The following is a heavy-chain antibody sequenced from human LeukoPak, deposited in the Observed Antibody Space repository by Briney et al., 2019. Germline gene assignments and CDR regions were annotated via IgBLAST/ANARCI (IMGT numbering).Heavy chain of an antibody. D-gene: IGHD4-17*01. CDR1: GGTLSSYA. J-gene: IGHJ6*02. Sequence: ASVKVSCKASGGTLSSYAISWVRQAPGQGLEWMGGIIPIFGTANYAQKFQGRVTITADESTSTAYMELSSLRSEDTAVYYCARSRTVTTSYYYYGMDVWGQGTTVTVSS. V-gene: IGHV1-69*01. CDR3: ARSRTVTTSYYYYGMDV. CDR2: IIPIFGTA.